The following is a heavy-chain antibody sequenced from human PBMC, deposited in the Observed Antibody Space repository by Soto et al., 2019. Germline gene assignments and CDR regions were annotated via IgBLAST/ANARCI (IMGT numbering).Heavy chain of an antibody. V-gene: IGHV4-39*01. D-gene: IGHD6-6*01. Sequence: SETLSLTCTVSGGSIGSSSYYWGWIRQPPGKGLEWIGSIYYSGSTYYNPSLKSRVTISVDTSKNQFSLKLSSVTAADTAVYYCARGTIAARMAIYYYYYYMDVWGKGTTVTVSS. CDR2: IYYSGST. J-gene: IGHJ6*03. CDR3: ARGTIAARMAIYYYYYYMDV. CDR1: GGSIGSSSYY.